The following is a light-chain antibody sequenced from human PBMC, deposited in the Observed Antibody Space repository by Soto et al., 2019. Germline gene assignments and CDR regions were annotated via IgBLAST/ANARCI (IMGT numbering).Light chain of an antibody. J-gene: IGKJ4*01. CDR2: GAS. V-gene: IGKV3-20*01. CDR3: QQYGSPPLT. CDR1: QSVSASY. Sequence: EVVLTQSPGTLSLSPGERATLSCRASQSVSASYLGWYQQKPGQAPRLLIYGASIRATGIPDRFSGSGSGTDFTLTISRLEPADFAVYYCQQYGSPPLTFGGGTKVEIK.